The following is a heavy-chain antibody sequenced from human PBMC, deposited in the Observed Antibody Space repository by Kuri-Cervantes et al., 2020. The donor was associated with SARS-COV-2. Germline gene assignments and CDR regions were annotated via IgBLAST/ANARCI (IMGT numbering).Heavy chain of an antibody. Sequence: SETLSLTCALYGESFSGYYWNWIRQAPGKGLEWIGEVNHSGSTNYNPSLKSRVSISVDTSNRQFSLSLSSVTAADTAVYYCARAYGLLRYIYYMDVWGRGTTVTVSS. V-gene: IGHV4-34*01. CDR2: VNHSGST. CDR3: ARAYGLLRYIYYMDV. D-gene: IGHD3-9*01. CDR1: GESFSGYY. J-gene: IGHJ6*03.